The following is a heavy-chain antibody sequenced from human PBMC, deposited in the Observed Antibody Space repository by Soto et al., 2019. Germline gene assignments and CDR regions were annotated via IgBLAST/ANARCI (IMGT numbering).Heavy chain of an antibody. CDR1: GFTFSSYA. Sequence: GGSLRLSCAASGFTFSSYAMHWVRQAPGKGLEWVAVISYDGSNKYYADSVKGRFTISRDNSKNTLYLQMNSLRAEDTAVYYCARDCSGGSCYSTVLDYWGQGTLVTVSS. CDR3: ARDCSGGSCYSTVLDY. CDR2: ISYDGSNK. J-gene: IGHJ4*02. V-gene: IGHV3-30-3*01. D-gene: IGHD2-15*01.